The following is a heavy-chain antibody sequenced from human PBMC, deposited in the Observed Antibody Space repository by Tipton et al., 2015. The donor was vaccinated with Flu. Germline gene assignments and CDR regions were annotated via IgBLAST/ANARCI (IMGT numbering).Heavy chain of an antibody. CDR3: ARENGDLDN. Sequence: QLVQSGAEVRKPGASVKVSCKASGYPFIMNGISWVRQAPGQGLEWMGWISAYNGNTKYAQKFQGRVTMTTDTSTSTAYMELRSLRSDDTAVYYCARENGDLDNWGQGTLVTVSS. CDR2: ISAYNGNT. J-gene: IGHJ4*02. CDR1: GYPFIMNG. D-gene: IGHD4-17*01. V-gene: IGHV1-18*01.